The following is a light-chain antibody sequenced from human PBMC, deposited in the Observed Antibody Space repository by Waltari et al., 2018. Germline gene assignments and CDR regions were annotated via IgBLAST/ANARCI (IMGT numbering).Light chain of an antibody. CDR2: AAS. Sequence: IQLTQSTSSLSDSVGDRANTTCRASQGISSYLAWYQQKPGKVPKLLISAASTLQSGVPSRFSGSGSGTDFTLTISGMQPEDSATYYCQQLINYPLTFGGGTKVEIK. J-gene: IGKJ4*01. V-gene: IGKV1-9*01. CDR3: QQLINYPLT. CDR1: QGISSY.